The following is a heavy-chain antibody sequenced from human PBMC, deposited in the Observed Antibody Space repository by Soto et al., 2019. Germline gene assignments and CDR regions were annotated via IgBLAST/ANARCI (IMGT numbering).Heavy chain of an antibody. V-gene: IGHV1-18*04. D-gene: IGHD3-3*01. CDR2: ISAYNGNT. CDR3: AREGPRRYYDFWSGSGINYYYYGMDV. Sequence: QVQLVQSGAEVKKPGASVKVSCKASGYTFTSYGISWVRQAPGQGLEWMGWISAYNGNTNYAQKLQGRVTMTTDTSTSTAYMERRSLRSDDTAVYYCAREGPRRYYDFWSGSGINYYYYGMDVWGQGTTVTVSS. J-gene: IGHJ6*02. CDR1: GYTFTSYG.